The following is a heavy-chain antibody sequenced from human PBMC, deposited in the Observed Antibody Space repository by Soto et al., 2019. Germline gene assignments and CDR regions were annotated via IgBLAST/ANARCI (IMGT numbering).Heavy chain of an antibody. CDR3: ARDISDRFGVVIQNNWFDP. D-gene: IGHD3-3*01. V-gene: IGHV3-21*01. CDR2: ISSSSSYI. CDR1: GFTFSSYS. Sequence: GGSLRLSCAASGFTFSSYSMNWVRQAPGKGLEWVSSISSSSSYIYYADSVKGRFTISRDNAKNSLDLQMNSLRAEDTAVYYCARDISDRFGVVIQNNWFDPWGQGTLVTVSS. J-gene: IGHJ5*02.